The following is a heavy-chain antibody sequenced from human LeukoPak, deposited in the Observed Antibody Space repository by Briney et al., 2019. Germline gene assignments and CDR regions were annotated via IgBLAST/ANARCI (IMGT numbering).Heavy chain of an antibody. D-gene: IGHD5-24*01. J-gene: IGHJ4*02. CDR3: ARDRDQTYYFDY. Sequence: SETLSLTCTVSGGSISSSYWGWIRQPPGKGLEWIGYIYYSGSTNYNPSLKSRVTISVDTSKNQFSLKLSSVTAADTAVYYCARDRDQTYYFDYWGQGTLVTVSS. CDR1: GGSISSSY. V-gene: IGHV4-59*12. CDR2: IYYSGST.